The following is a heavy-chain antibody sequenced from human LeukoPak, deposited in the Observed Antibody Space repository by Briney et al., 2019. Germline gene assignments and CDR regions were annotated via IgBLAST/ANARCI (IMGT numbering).Heavy chain of an antibody. CDR2: IKQDGSEK. V-gene: IGHV3-7*01. J-gene: IGHJ4*02. CDR3: ARDYYYDSSGYYGHGY. CDR1: GFTFSSYA. Sequence: GGSLRLSCAASGFTFSSYAMSWVRQAPGKGLEWVANIKQDGSEKYYVDSVKGRFTISRDNAKNSLYLQMNSLRAEDTAVYYCARDYYYDSSGYYGHGYWGQGTLVTVSS. D-gene: IGHD3-22*01.